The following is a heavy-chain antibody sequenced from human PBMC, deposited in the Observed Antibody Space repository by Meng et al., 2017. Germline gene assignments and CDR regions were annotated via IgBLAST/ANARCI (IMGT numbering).Heavy chain of an antibody. V-gene: IGHV3-33*07. CDR3: ARVYDPRTYYYYGMDV. J-gene: IGHJ6*02. CDR1: GFTFSRYW. Sequence: GESLKISCAASGFTFSRYWMYWVRQAPGKGLEWVAVIWYDGSNKYYADSVKGRFTISRDNSKNTLYLQMNSLRAEDTAVYYCARVYDPRTYYYYGMDVWGQGTTVTVSS. CDR2: IWYDGSNK. D-gene: IGHD3-16*01.